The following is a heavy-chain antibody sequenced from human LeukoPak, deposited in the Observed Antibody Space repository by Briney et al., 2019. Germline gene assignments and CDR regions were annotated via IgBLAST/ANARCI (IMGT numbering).Heavy chain of an antibody. CDR2: INPNSGGT. V-gene: IGHV1-2*02. D-gene: IGHD3-22*01. Sequence: ASVKVSCKASGYTFTGYYMHWVRQAPGQGLEWMGWINPNSGGTNYAQKFQGRVTMTRDTSISTAYMELSSLRSEDTAVYYCARYYDIGYYFDYWGQGTLVTVSS. J-gene: IGHJ4*02. CDR3: ARYYDIGYYFDY. CDR1: GYTFTGYY.